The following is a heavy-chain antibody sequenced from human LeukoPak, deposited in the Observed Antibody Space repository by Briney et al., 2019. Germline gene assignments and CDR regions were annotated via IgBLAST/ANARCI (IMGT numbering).Heavy chain of an antibody. D-gene: IGHD5-12*01. CDR1: GYTFTGYY. CDR2: INPNSGDT. CDR3: AKNPYEYYFDY. V-gene: IGHV1-2*02. J-gene: IGHJ4*02. Sequence: ASVKVSCKASGYTFTGYYMHWVRQAPGQGLEWMGWINPNSGDTNYAQKFQGRVTMTTDTSIRTAYSELSGLRSDDTAVYYCAKNPYEYYFDYWGQGTLVTVSS.